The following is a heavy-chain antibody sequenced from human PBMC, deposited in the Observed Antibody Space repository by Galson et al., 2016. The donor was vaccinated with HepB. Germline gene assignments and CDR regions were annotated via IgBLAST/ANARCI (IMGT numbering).Heavy chain of an antibody. CDR1: GFAFSTYW. CDR2: IGTDGRS. Sequence: SLRLSCAASGFAFSTYWMHWVRQAPGKGLEWVSRIGTDGRSNYADSVKGRFTISRDNSKNTLYLQRNSLRAEDTAIYYCARDRDARPYDYWGQGTLVIVSS. V-gene: IGHV3-74*01. CDR3: ARDRDARPYDY. J-gene: IGHJ4*02. D-gene: IGHD5-24*01.